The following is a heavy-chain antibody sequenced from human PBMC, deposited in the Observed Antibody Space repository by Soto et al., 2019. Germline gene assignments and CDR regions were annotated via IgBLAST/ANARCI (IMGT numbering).Heavy chain of an antibody. V-gene: IGHV3-23*01. CDR1: GFTFSSYA. CDR2: ISGSGGST. CDR3: AKERRYGIAARPSYFQH. J-gene: IGHJ1*01. Sequence: GGSLRLSCAASGFTFSSYAMSWVRQAPGKGLEWVSAISGSGGSTYYADSVKGRFTISSDNSKNTLYLQMNSLRAEDTAVYYCAKERRYGIAARPSYFQHWGQGTLVTVSS. D-gene: IGHD6-6*01.